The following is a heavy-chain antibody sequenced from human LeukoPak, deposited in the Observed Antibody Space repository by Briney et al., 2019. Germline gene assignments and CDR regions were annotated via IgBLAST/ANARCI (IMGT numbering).Heavy chain of an antibody. J-gene: IGHJ4*02. CDR2: ISGSGGST. V-gene: IGHV3-23*01. D-gene: IGHD2-21*01. CDR1: GFTFRGYD. Sequence: GGSLRLSCAASGFTFRGYDINWVRQAPGKGLEWVSAISGSGGSTYYADSVKGRFTISRDNSKNTLYLQMNSLRAEDTAVYYCAKEGHGDLEYYFDYWGQGTLVTVSS. CDR3: AKEGHGDLEYYFDY.